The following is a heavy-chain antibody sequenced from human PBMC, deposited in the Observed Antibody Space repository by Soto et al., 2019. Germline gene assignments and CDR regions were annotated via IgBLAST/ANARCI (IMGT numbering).Heavy chain of an antibody. V-gene: IGHV4-59*01. Sequence: SETLSLTCTVSGGSISSYYWSWIRQPPGKGLEWIGYIYYSGSTNYNPSLKSRVTISVDTSKNQFSLKLSSVTAADTAVYYCARVDYGSGISWFDPWGQGTLVTVSS. CDR2: IYYSGST. D-gene: IGHD3-10*01. CDR3: ARVDYGSGISWFDP. J-gene: IGHJ5*02. CDR1: GGSISSYY.